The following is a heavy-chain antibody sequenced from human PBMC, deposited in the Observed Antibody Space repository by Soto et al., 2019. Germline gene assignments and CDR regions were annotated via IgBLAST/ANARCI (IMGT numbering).Heavy chain of an antibody. J-gene: IGHJ4*02. CDR3: AILPLGIEYSSSNEQVFDY. D-gene: IGHD6-6*01. Sequence: ASVKVSCKASGGTFSSYAISWVRQAPGQGLEWMGGIIPIFGTANYAQKLQGRVTITADESTSTAYMELSSLRSEDTAVYYCAILPLGIEYSSSNEQVFDYWGQGTLVTVSS. CDR2: IIPIFGTA. V-gene: IGHV1-69*13. CDR1: GGTFSSYA.